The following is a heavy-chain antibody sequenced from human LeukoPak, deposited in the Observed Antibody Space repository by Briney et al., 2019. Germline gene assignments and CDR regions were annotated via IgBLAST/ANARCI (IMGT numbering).Heavy chain of an antibody. D-gene: IGHD4-17*01. CDR3: ASWQMTTVTTLAFDI. J-gene: IGHJ3*02. Sequence: ASVKVSCKASGGTFSSYTISWVRQAPGQGLEWMGGIIPIFGTANYAQKFQGRVTITADKSTSTAYMELSSLRSEDTAVYYCASWQMTTVTTLAFDIWGQGTMVTVSS. CDR1: GGTFSSYT. CDR2: IIPIFGTA. V-gene: IGHV1-69*06.